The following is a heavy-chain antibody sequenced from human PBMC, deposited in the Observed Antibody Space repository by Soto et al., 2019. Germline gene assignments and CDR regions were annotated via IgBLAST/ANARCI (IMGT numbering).Heavy chain of an antibody. D-gene: IGHD3-3*01. CDR2: INHSGST. Sequence: PSETLSLTCAVYGGSFSGYYWSWIRQPPGKGLEWIGEINHSGSTSYNPSLKSRVTISVDTSKNQFSLKLSSVTAADTAVYYCTRDYDFWSGPEYTIDYWGQGTPVTVSS. CDR1: GGSFSGYY. CDR3: TRDYDFWSGPEYTIDY. V-gene: IGHV4-34*01. J-gene: IGHJ4*02.